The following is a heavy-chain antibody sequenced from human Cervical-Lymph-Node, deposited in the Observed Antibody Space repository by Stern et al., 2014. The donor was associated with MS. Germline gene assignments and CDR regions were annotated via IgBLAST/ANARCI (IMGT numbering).Heavy chain of an antibody. D-gene: IGHD6-13*01. CDR3: ATHSTRSWFRMWFDP. CDR2: IIPLSDST. J-gene: IGHJ5*02. V-gene: IGHV1-69*01. CDR1: GGTFNDYT. Sequence: VHLVESGAEVKVPGSSVKVSCKPSGGTFNDYTVNWVRQAPGQGLEWMGGIIPLSDSTNYAPNFQGRATITADDSTTTVYLELTSLTSQDTAVYYCATHSTRSWFRMWFDPWGQGTLVTVSS.